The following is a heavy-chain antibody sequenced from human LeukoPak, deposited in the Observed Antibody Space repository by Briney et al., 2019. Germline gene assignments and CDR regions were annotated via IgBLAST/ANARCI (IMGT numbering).Heavy chain of an antibody. CDR2: ISSSSSYI. Sequence: PGGSLRLSCAASGFTFSSYSMNWVRQAPGKGLEWVSSISSSSSYIHYADSVKGRFTISRDNAKNSLYLQMNSLRAEDTAVYYCARDGSPYYDILTGYPSFDSWGQGTLVTVSS. V-gene: IGHV3-21*01. D-gene: IGHD3-9*01. CDR1: GFTFSSYS. J-gene: IGHJ4*02. CDR3: ARDGSPYYDILTGYPSFDS.